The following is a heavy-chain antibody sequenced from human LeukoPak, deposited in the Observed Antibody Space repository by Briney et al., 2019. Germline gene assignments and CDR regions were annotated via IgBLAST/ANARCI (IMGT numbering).Heavy chain of an antibody. Sequence: SETLSLTCAVYGGSFSGYYWSWIRQPPGKGLEWIGEINHSGSANYNPSLKSRVTISVDTSKNQFSLKLSSVTAADTAVYYCARGMPPGDYWGQGTLVTVSS. CDR3: ARGMPPGDY. CDR1: GGSFSGYY. D-gene: IGHD2-2*01. V-gene: IGHV4-34*01. J-gene: IGHJ4*02. CDR2: INHSGSA.